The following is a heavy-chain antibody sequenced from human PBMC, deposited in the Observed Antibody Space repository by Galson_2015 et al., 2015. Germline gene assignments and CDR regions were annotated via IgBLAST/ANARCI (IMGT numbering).Heavy chain of an antibody. CDR1: GFTFSSYG. Sequence: SLRLSCAASGFTFSSYGMHWVRQAPGKGLEWVAVISYDGSNKYYADSVKGRFTISRDNSKNTLYLQMNSLRAEDTAVHYCAKDRGYSSGWYTPGPVDYWGQGTLVTVSS. D-gene: IGHD6-19*01. V-gene: IGHV3-30*18. CDR3: AKDRGYSSGWYTPGPVDY. CDR2: ISYDGSNK. J-gene: IGHJ4*02.